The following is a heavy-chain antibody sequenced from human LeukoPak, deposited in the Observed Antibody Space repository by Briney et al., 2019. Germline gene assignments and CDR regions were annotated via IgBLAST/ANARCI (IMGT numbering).Heavy chain of an antibody. CDR3: ARDQGGGTSY. CDR2: ISSLSGTI. CDR1: GFTFSTYS. Sequence: PGGPLRLPCAASGFTFSTYSMNWARQAPGKGLEWVSYISSLSGTIYYADSVKGRFTISRDNAKNSLYLQMNSLRAEDTAIYYCARDQGGGTSYWGQGTLVTVSS. D-gene: IGHD2-15*01. V-gene: IGHV3-48*01. J-gene: IGHJ4*02.